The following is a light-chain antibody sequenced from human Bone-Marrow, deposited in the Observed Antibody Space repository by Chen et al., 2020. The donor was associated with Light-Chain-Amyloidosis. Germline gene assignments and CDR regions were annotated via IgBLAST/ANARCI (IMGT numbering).Light chain of an antibody. J-gene: IGLJ3*02. Sequence: SYVLTQPSSLSVAPGPTATIARGGNNIGSTSVHWYQQTPGQAPLLVVYDDSDRPSGIPERLSGSNSGNTATLTISRVEAGDEAYYYCQVWDRSSDRPVFGGGTKLTVL. CDR1: NIGSTS. CDR2: DDS. V-gene: IGLV3-21*02. CDR3: QVWDRSSDRPV.